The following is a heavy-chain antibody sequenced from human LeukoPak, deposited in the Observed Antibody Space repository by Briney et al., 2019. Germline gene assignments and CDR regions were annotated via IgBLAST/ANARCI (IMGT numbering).Heavy chain of an antibody. D-gene: IGHD2-2*01. Sequence: ASVKVSCKASGGTFSSYAISWVRQAPGQGLEWMGGIIPIFGTANYAQKFQGRVTITADKATSTAYMELSSLRSEDTAVYYCAGGRTDIVVVPATLRNYYFDYWGQGTLVTVSS. CDR2: IIPIFGTA. CDR3: AGGRTDIVVVPATLRNYYFDY. V-gene: IGHV1-69*06. J-gene: IGHJ4*02. CDR1: GGTFSSYA.